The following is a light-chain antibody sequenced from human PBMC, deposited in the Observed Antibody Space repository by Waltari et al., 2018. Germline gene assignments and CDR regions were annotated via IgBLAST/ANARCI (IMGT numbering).Light chain of an antibody. J-gene: IGKJ1*01. CDR2: HTS. Sequence: EIVLTQSPVTLSLSPGERATLSCRYSQNIIKYLAWYQKKPGQAPRHLIYHTSIRAAGIPDRFSGSGSGTDFSLFISRLEPEDLAVYYCQHYVRLPATFGQGTKVEIK. CDR1: QNIIKY. V-gene: IGKV3-20*01. CDR3: QHYVRLPAT.